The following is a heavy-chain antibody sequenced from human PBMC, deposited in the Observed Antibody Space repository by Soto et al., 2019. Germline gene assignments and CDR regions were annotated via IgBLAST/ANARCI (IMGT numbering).Heavy chain of an antibody. CDR3: ATTYGASSGYFQN. CDR1: GGSITDYY. J-gene: IGHJ1*01. V-gene: IGHV4-59*08. CDR2: VYYTDSA. D-gene: IGHD4-17*01. Sequence: SETLSLTCTVSGGSITDYYWSWIRQSPGKGLEWIGFVYYTDSASYNPSLQSRVAISIDASKKQFSLRLSSVTAADTAVYYCATTYGASSGYFQNWGQGTLVTVSS.